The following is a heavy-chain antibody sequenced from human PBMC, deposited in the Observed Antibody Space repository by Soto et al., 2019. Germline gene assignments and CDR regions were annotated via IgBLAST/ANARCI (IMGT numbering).Heavy chain of an antibody. V-gene: IGHV1-2*02. CDR2: INPNSGGT. J-gene: IGHJ6*02. CDR1: GYTFTGYY. Sequence: ASVKVSCKASGYTFTGYYMHWVRQAPGQGLEWMGWINPNSGGTNYAQKFQGRVTMTRDTSISTAYMELSRLRSDDTAVYYRARFPLLERGMDVWGQGTTVTVSS. D-gene: IGHD1-1*01. CDR3: ARFPLLERGMDV.